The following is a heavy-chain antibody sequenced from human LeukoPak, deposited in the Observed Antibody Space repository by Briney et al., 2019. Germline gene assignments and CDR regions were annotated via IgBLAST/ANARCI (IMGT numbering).Heavy chain of an antibody. J-gene: IGHJ3*02. CDR1: GFTFSSYE. Sequence: PGGSLRLACAASGFTFSSYEMNWVRQAPGKGLEWISYISDSGRTIYYADSVKGRFTISRDNAKNSLYLQMNSLSAEDTAVYYCALGIAVDACDNWGQGTMVTVSS. CDR3: ALGIAVDACDN. V-gene: IGHV3-48*03. CDR2: ISDSGRTI. D-gene: IGHD6-19*01.